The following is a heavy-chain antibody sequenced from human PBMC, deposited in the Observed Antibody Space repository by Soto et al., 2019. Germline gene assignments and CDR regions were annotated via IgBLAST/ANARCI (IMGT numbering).Heavy chain of an antibody. D-gene: IGHD5-12*01. CDR1: GGTFSSNT. CDR2: IIPVLDIT. V-gene: IGHV1-69*02. Sequence: QVQLVQSGAEVKKPGSSVKVSCKASGGTFSSNTINWVRQAPGQGREWMGRIIPVLDITNYSQNFQGRVTITADKATRTAYMELSSLRSEDTAVYDCATGVTEGEGYNYWSDFDYWGQGTLVTVSS. CDR3: ATGVTEGEGYNYWSDFDY. J-gene: IGHJ4*02.